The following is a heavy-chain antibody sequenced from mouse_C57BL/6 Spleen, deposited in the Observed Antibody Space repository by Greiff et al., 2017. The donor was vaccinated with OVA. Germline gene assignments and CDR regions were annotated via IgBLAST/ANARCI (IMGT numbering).Heavy chain of an antibody. J-gene: IGHJ1*03. CDR3: ASGGYGSSYGNFDV. D-gene: IGHD1-1*01. CDR2: IYPGDGDT. CDR1: GYAFSSSW. Sequence: VQLQQSGPELVKPGASVKISCKASGYAFSSSWMNWVKQRPGKGLEWIGRIYPGDGDTNYNGKFKGKATLTADKSSSTAYMQLSSLTSEDSAVYFCASGGYGSSYGNFDVWGTGTTVTVSS. V-gene: IGHV1-82*01.